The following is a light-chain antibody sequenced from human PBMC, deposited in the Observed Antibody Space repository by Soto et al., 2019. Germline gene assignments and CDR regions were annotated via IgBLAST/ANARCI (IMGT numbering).Light chain of an antibody. Sequence: QSVLTQPPSVSGAPGQRVTISCTGSSSNIGAGYDVHWYPQLPGTAPKLLIYGNSNRPSGVPDRFSGSKSGTSASLAITGRQAEDEADYYCQSYDSSLSGAVFGGGTKLTVL. J-gene: IGLJ2*01. CDR3: QSYDSSLSGAV. V-gene: IGLV1-40*01. CDR1: SSNIGAGYD. CDR2: GNS.